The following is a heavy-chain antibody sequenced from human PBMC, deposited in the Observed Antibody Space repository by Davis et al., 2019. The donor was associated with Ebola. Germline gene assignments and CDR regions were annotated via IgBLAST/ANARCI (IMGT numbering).Heavy chain of an antibody. D-gene: IGHD4-17*01. V-gene: IGHV3-23*01. CDR1: GFIFRSYA. Sequence: GESLKISCAASGFIFRSYAMSWVRQAPGKGLEWVSSISVRSITYHADSVKGRFTISRDNSKNTLYLQMNSLRAEDTAVYYCAKVHPPTTVTTGWFDPWGQGTLVTVSS. J-gene: IGHJ5*02. CDR2: ISVRSIT. CDR3: AKVHPPTTVTTGWFDP.